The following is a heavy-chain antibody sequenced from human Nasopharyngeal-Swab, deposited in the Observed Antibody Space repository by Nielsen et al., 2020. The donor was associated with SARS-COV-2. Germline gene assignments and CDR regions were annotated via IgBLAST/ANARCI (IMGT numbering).Heavy chain of an antibody. Sequence: SETLSLTCSVSGGSISSYYWSWIRQRPGKGLAWLGYVFYSGTTNYNPSLKSRVSISVDTSRNQFSLKLRSMTAADTAVYYCARSGYSYGLPVGYFGHWGQGILVTVSS. J-gene: IGHJ4*02. V-gene: IGHV4-59*01. CDR3: ARSGYSYGLPVGYFGH. CDR1: GGSISSYY. D-gene: IGHD5-18*01. CDR2: VFYSGTT.